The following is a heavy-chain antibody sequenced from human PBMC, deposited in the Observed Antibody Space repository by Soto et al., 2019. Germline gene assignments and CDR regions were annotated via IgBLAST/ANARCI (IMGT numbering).Heavy chain of an antibody. V-gene: IGHV1-69*04. CDR3: ARADSSSWYPIH. D-gene: IGHD6-13*01. CDR1: GGTFSSYA. J-gene: IGHJ4*02. CDR2: IIPILGTA. Sequence: GASVKVSCKASGGTFSSYAISWVRQAPGQGLEWMGRIIPILGTANYAQKFQGRVTITADKSTSTAYMELSSLRSEDTAVYYCARADSSSWYPIHWGQGTLVTVSS.